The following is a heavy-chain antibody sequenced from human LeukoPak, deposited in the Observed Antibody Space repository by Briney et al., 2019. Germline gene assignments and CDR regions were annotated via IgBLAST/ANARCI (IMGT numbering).Heavy chain of an antibody. CDR3: ARPAYYYDNGLALDI. D-gene: IGHD3-22*01. Sequence: ASVKVSCKASGYTFTSYGISWVRQAPGQGLEWMGWISAYNGNTNYAQKLQGRVTMTTDTSTSTAYMELRSLRSDDTAVYYCARPAYYYDNGLALDIWGQGTMVTVSS. V-gene: IGHV1-18*01. J-gene: IGHJ3*02. CDR1: GYTFTSYG. CDR2: ISAYNGNT.